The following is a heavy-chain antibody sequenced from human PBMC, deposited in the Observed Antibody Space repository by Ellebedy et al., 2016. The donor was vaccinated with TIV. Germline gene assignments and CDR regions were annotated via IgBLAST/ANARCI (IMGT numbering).Heavy chain of an antibody. J-gene: IGHJ2*01. CDR3: ARFENGDYGYWYFDL. D-gene: IGHD4-17*01. CDR2: INHSGST. V-gene: IGHV4-34*01. CDR1: GGSFSGYY. Sequence: SQTLSLTCAVYGGSFSGYYWSWIRQPPGKGLEWIGEINHSGSTNYNPSLKSRVTISVDTSKNQFSLKLSSVTAADTAVYYCARFENGDYGYWYFDLWGRGTLVTVSS.